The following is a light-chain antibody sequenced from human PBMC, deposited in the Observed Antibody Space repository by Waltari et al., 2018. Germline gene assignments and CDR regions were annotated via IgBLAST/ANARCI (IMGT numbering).Light chain of an antibody. CDR1: QSLLHSNGNTY. Sequence: IVMTQSPLSLPVTPGEPASISCKSGQSLLHSNGNTYLDWYLQTPGQSPQLLISLAFNRASGVPDRFSGSGSGTDFTLKISRVEAEDVGVYYCMQSLQTPRTFGQGTKLEIK. CDR2: LAF. J-gene: IGKJ1*01. V-gene: IGKV2-28*01. CDR3: MQSLQTPRT.